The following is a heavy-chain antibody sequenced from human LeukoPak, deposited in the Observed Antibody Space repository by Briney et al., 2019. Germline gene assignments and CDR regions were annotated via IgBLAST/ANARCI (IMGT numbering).Heavy chain of an antibody. J-gene: IGHJ4*02. CDR3: ARDVVAAAGSFDY. CDR2: IYSSGST. Sequence: ASETLSLTCTVSGESINSFYWSWIRQPAGKGLEWIGRIYSSGSTNYSPSLKSRVTMSVDTSKNQFSLKLSSVTAADTAVYYCARDVVAAAGSFDYWGQGTQVTVSS. V-gene: IGHV4-4*07. D-gene: IGHD6-13*01. CDR1: GESINSFY.